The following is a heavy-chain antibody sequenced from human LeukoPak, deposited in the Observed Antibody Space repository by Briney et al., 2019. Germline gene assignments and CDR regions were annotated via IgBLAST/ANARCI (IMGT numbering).Heavy chain of an antibody. CDR3: ARVYSGYAPEAFDI. J-gene: IGHJ4*02. CDR1: GDSISSGGNY. D-gene: IGHD5-12*01. CDR2: IYNSGTT. V-gene: IGHV4-31*03. Sequence: SETLSLTCSVSGDSISSGGNYGSWIRQPPGKRLEWRGNIYNSGTTYYNPSLKNRLTIALAKSKHQLSLRLSTATAADTAVYYGARVYSGYAPEAFDIWGQGTLVTVSS.